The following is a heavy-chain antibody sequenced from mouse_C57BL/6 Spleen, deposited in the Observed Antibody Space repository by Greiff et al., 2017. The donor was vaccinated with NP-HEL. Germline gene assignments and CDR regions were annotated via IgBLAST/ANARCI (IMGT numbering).Heavy chain of an antibody. D-gene: IGHD2-2*01. CDR3: ARDDGVTTTWFAY. J-gene: IGHJ3*01. V-gene: IGHV5-4*01. CDR2: ISDGGSYT. Sequence: DVQLQESGGGLVKPGGSLKLSCAASGFTFSSYAMSWVRQTPEKRLEWVATISDGGSYTYYPDNVKGRFTISRDNAKNNLYLQMSHLKSEDTAMYYCARDDGVTTTWFAYWGQGTLVTVSA. CDR1: GFTFSSYA.